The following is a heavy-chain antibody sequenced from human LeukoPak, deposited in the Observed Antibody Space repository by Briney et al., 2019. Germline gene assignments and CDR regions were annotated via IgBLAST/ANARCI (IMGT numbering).Heavy chain of an antibody. CDR1: GFTFSSYA. J-gene: IGHJ5*02. D-gene: IGHD4-17*01. CDR2: IKQDGSET. CDR3: ARDANPITVTTYNWFDP. Sequence: GGSLRLPCAASGFTFSSYAMSWVRQAPGKGLEWVANIKQDGSETYYVDSVKGRFTISRDNAKNSLYLQMNSLRAEDTAVYYCARDANPITVTTYNWFDPWGQGTLVTVSS. V-gene: IGHV3-7*01.